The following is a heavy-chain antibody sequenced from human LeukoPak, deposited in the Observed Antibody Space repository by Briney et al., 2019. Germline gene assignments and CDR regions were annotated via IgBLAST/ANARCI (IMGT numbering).Heavy chain of an antibody. J-gene: IGHJ4*02. Sequence: GGSLTLSCAASGFTFSDYYMSWIRQAPGKGLEWVSYISSSGSTIYYADSVKGRFTISRDNAKNSLYPQMNSLRAEDTAVYYCARRYCSAGSCYWGFDYWGQGTLVTVSS. CDR1: GFTFSDYY. V-gene: IGHV3-11*01. D-gene: IGHD2-15*01. CDR2: ISSSGSTI. CDR3: ARRYCSAGSCYWGFDY.